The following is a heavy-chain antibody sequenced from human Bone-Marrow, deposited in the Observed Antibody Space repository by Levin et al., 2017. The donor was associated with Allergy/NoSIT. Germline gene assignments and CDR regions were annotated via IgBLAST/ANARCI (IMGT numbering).Heavy chain of an antibody. Sequence: HSGGSLRLSCAASGFTFSSYALHWVRQAPGKGLEWVSVISYDGSNKYYADSVKGRFTISRDNSKNTLYLQMNSLRVEDTAVYYCARDGWLQSLTHYWYFDLWGRGTLVTVSS. D-gene: IGHD5-24*01. CDR1: GFTFSSYA. V-gene: IGHV3-30-3*01. J-gene: IGHJ2*01. CDR2: ISYDGSNK. CDR3: ARDGWLQSLTHYWYFDL.